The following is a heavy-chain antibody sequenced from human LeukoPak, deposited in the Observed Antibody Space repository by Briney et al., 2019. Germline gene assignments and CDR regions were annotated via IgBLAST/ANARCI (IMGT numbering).Heavy chain of an antibody. CDR1: GFTSSSYW. D-gene: IGHD6-19*01. V-gene: IGHV3-7*01. Sequence: PGGSLRLSCAASGFTSSSYWMSWVRQAPGKGLEWVANIKQDGSEKYYVDSVKGRFTISRDNAKNSLYLQMNSLRAEDTAVYYCARDRWSSCWYEFDSWGQGTLVTVSS. J-gene: IGHJ4*02. CDR3: ARDRWSSCWYEFDS. CDR2: IKQDGSEK.